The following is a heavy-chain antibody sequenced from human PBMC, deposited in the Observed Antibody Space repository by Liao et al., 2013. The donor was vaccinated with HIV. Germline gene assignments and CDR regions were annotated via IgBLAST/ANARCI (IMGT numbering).Heavy chain of an antibody. J-gene: IGHJ4*02. CDR1: GGSISSSSYY. V-gene: IGHV4-61*02. CDR2: IYTSGST. D-gene: IGHD3-22*01. CDR3: ARAYTGYYFH. Sequence: QLQLQESGPGLVRPSETLSLTCTVSGGSISSSSYYWSWIRQPAGKGLEWIGRIYTSGSTNYNPSLKSRVAMSLDTSDNHFSLTLNSVTAADTAVYFCARAYTGYYFHWGQGLLVTVSS.